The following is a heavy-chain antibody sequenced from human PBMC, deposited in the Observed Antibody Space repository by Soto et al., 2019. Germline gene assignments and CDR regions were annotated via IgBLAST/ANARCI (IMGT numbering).Heavy chain of an antibody. J-gene: IGHJ2*01. CDR2: ISGYNGNI. V-gene: IGHV1-18*04. Sequence: QGQLVQSGAEVKKPGASVNVSCKASGYTSSIYGISWVRQAPGQGLEWMAWISGYNGNIKYAQKFQGRVTVATDTTPTGAYMELRSLRSDDTAVYYCARDVSGGTYPWFFDLWGRGTLVTVS. CDR1: GYTSSIYG. CDR3: ARDVSGGTYPWFFDL. D-gene: IGHD1-26*01.